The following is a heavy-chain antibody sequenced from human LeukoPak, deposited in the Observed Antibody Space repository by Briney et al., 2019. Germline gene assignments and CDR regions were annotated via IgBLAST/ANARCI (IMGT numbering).Heavy chain of an antibody. J-gene: IGHJ4*02. CDR2: INPNSGGT. CDR3: ARDIIVAGILDS. Sequence: ASVKVSCKASGYTFTGYYMHWVRQAPGQGLEWMGWINPNSGGTNYAQKFQGRVTMTRDTSISTAYMELSRLRFDDTAVYYCARDIIVAGILDSWGQGTLVTVSS. CDR1: GYTFTGYY. D-gene: IGHD6-19*01. V-gene: IGHV1-2*02.